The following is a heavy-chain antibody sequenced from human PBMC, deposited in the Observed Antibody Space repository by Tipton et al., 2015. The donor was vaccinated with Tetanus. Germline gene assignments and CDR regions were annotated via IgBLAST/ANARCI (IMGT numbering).Heavy chain of an antibody. V-gene: IGHV4-34*01. CDR2: VHPRGST. D-gene: IGHD6-19*01. CDR3: ARPIKQWLVPDDS. CDR1: GGSFSGSY. J-gene: IGHJ4*02. Sequence: TLSLTCAVYGGSFSGSYWSWVRQPPGKGLEWIGEVHPRGSTNYNPSLKSRVTISLDTSKTHVYLNLSSVTAADTAVYYCARPIKQWLVPDDSWGQGTMVTVSS.